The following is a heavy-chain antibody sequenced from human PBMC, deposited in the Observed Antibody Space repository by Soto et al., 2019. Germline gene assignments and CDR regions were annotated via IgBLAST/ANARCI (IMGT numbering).Heavy chain of an antibody. CDR1: GGSINSGDYY. J-gene: IGHJ3*02. CDR2: IYYSGST. V-gene: IGHV4-30-4*01. Sequence: QVQLQESGPGLVKPSQTLSLTCTVFGGSINSGDYYWSWIRQPPGKGLEWIGYIYYSGSTYYNPSLKSXATXSXATSKNQFSLTLSSVTAADTAVYYCARALLRDAFDIWGQGTMVTVSS. D-gene: IGHD3-10*01. CDR3: ARALLRDAFDI.